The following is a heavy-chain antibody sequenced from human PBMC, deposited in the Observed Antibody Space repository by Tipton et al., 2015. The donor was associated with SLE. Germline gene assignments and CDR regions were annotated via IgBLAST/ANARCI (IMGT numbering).Heavy chain of an antibody. V-gene: IGHV4-39*07. CDR1: GGSISSSNYY. CDR3: ARDAGLVGTGATPLGY. J-gene: IGHJ4*02. D-gene: IGHD5-24*01. Sequence: TLSLTCTVSGGSISSSNYYWGWIRQPPGKGLEWIGSIYYSGSTYYNPSLKSRVSISVDTSKNQFFLNLHSVTAADTAVYYCARDAGLVGTGATPLGYWGQGTLVSVSS. CDR2: IYYSGST.